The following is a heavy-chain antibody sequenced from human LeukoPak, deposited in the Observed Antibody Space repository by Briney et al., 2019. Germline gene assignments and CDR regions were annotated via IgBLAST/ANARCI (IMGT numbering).Heavy chain of an antibody. V-gene: IGHV4-61*02. CDR1: GGSISSGSYY. CDR2: IYTSGST. D-gene: IGHD2-21*01. J-gene: IGHJ6*03. CDR3: ARDSVRGGDSHYYWYYYMDV. Sequence: SETLSLTCTVSGGSISSGSYYWSWIRQPAGKGLEWIGRIYTSGSTNYNPSLKSRVTISVDTSKNQFSLKLSSVTAADTAVYYCARDSVRGGDSHYYWYYYMDVWGKGTTVTVSS.